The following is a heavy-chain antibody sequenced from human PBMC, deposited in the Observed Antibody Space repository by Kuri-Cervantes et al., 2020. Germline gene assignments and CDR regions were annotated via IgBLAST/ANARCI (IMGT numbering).Heavy chain of an antibody. CDR1: GFTFSSCG. D-gene: IGHD4-17*01. CDR2: ISYDGSNK. V-gene: IGHV3-30*12. CDR3: AKDMLWLSHDYGDLDAFDI. J-gene: IGHJ3*02. Sequence: GESLKISCAASGFTFSSCGMHWVRQAPGKGLEWVAVISYDGSNKYYADSVKGRFSISRDNSKNTLYLQINNLRDEDTAVYYCAKDMLWLSHDYGDLDAFDIWGQGTMVTVSS.